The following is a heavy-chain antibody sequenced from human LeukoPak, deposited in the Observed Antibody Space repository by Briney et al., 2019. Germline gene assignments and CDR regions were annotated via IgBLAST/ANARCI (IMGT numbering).Heavy chain of an antibody. J-gene: IGHJ4*02. CDR2: INSDSGTI. CDR1: GFTVSNNY. V-gene: IGHV3-48*02. CDR3: ARDLYNSGGDY. D-gene: IGHD6-19*01. Sequence: GGSLRLSCAASGFTVSNNYMSWVRQAPGKGLEWLSYINSDSGTIYYADSVKGRFTISRDNAKNSLHLQMNSLRDEDTAVYYCARDLYNSGGDYWGQGTLVTVSS.